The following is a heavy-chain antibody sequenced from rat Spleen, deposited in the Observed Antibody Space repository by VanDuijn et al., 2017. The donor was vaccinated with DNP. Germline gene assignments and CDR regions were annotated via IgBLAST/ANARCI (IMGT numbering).Heavy chain of an antibody. Sequence: EVQLVESGGGLVQPGRSLKLSCVVSGITFSDHNMAWVRQAPKKGLEWVGTISYDGSSTYYRDSVKGRFTISRDNAKSTLYLQMDSLRSEDTATYYCARQARVYYFDYWGQGVMVTVSS. J-gene: IGHJ2*01. CDR2: ISYDGSST. CDR1: GITFSDHN. V-gene: IGHV5-7*01. CDR3: ARQARVYYFDY.